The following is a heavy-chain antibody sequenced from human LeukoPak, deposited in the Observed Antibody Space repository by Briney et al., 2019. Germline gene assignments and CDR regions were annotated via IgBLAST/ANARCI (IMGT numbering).Heavy chain of an antibody. CDR1: GGSISSYY. V-gene: IGHV4-4*07. J-gene: IGHJ4*02. Sequence: NPLETLSLTCTVSGGSISSYYWSWIRQPAGKGLEWIGRIYSSGNSNYNPSLKSRVTMSVDTSKNQFSLKLSSVTAADTAVYYCATYDYGDYAVYYWGQGTLVTVSS. D-gene: IGHD4-17*01. CDR2: IYSSGNS. CDR3: ATYDYGDYAVYY.